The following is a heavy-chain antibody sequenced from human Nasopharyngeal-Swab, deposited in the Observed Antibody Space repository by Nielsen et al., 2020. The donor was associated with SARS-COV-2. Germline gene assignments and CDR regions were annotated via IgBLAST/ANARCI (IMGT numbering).Heavy chain of an antibody. CDR2: IYYSGST. V-gene: IGHV4-30-4*01. D-gene: IGHD2-2*01. Sequence: RQPPGKGLEWIGYIYYSGSTYYNPSLKSRVTISVDTSKNQFSLKLSSVTAADTAVYYCARDAAGYCSSTSCYAGTGMDVWGQGTTVTVSS. J-gene: IGHJ6*02. CDR3: ARDAAGYCSSTSCYAGTGMDV.